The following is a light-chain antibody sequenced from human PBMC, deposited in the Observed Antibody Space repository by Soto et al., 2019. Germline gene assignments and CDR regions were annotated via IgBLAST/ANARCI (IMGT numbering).Light chain of an antibody. J-gene: IGKJ4*01. CDR2: GAS. CDR3: QQYGSSPT. V-gene: IGKV3-20*01. CDR1: QSVSNN. Sequence: EIVMTQSPATLSVSPGERVTLSCRASQSVSNNLAWYQQKPGQAPRLLIYGASSRATGIPDRFSGSGSGTDFTLTISRLEPEDFAVYYCQQYGSSPTFGGGTKV.